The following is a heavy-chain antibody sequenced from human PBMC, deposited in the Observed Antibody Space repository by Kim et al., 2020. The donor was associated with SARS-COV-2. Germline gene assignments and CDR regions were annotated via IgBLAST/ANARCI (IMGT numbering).Heavy chain of an antibody. CDR3: ASYGSGSSFDY. Sequence: YYNPSIKRRVTISVDTYKNQFSLKLSSVTAADTAVYYCASYGSGSSFDYWGQGTLVTVSS. J-gene: IGHJ4*02. V-gene: IGHV4-31*02. D-gene: IGHD3-10*01.